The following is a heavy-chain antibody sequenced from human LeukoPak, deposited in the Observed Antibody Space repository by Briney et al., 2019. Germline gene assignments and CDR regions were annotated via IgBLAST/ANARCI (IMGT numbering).Heavy chain of an antibody. Sequence: GGCLRLSCAASGFTFVSYAMSWVRQVPGKGLEWVSAISGSGSDTYYADSVEGRFTISRDNSKSTLYLQMNSLRAEDTAIYYCAKDLGGEGGSGFPGYWGRGTLVTVSS. D-gene: IGHD3-10*01. CDR1: GFTFVSYA. J-gene: IGHJ4*02. V-gene: IGHV3-23*01. CDR3: AKDLGGEGGSGFPGY. CDR2: ISGSGSDT.